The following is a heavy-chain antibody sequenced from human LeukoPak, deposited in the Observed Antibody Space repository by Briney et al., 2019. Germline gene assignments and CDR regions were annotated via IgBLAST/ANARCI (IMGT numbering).Heavy chain of an antibody. Sequence: PGGSLRLSCAASGFTFSSHNMNWVRQAPGKGLEWVSSISGRGIYIFNADSVKGRFTISRDSAKHSLSLQMNSLRAEDTAVYYSAKDQGFDYYDSGGYYLDYWGQGTLVTVSS. J-gene: IGHJ4*02. D-gene: IGHD3-22*01. V-gene: IGHV3-21*01. CDR3: AKDQGFDYYDSGGYYLDY. CDR2: ISGRGIYI. CDR1: GFTFSSHN.